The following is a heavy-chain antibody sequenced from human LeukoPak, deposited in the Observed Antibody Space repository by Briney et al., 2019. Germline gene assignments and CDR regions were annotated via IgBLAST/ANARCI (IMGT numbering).Heavy chain of an antibody. J-gene: IGHJ6*02. Sequence: ASETLSLTCTVSGGSVSSGSYYWSWIRQPPGKGLEWIVYIYYSGSTNYNPSLKSRVTISVDTSKNQFSLKLSSVTAADTAVYYCAREYYGDYYYYYGMDVWGQGTTVTVSS. D-gene: IGHD4-17*01. CDR3: AREYYGDYYYYYGMDV. CDR1: GGSVSSGSYY. V-gene: IGHV4-61*01. CDR2: IYYSGST.